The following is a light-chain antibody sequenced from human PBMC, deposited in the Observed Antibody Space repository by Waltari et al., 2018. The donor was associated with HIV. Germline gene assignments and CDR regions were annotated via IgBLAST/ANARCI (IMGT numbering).Light chain of an antibody. V-gene: IGLV2-11*01. CDR1: SSYVDTF. CDR2: NVN. Sequence: QSALTQPHSVSGSPGQSLTISCTGTSSYVDTFVSWYQQHPGKAPQVIIYNVNNRPSVAPDRFSVSKAGNTAFLTISGLQAEDEAEYHCCSHAGNFIFAFGTGTKVTVL. CDR3: CSHAGNFIFA. J-gene: IGLJ1*01.